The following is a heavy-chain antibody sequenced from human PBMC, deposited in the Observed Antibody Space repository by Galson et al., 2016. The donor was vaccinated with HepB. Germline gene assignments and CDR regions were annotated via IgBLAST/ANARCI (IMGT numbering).Heavy chain of an antibody. Sequence: SVKVSCKASGGTFSSYAISWVRQAPGQGLEWMGGIIPIFGTANYAQKFQGRVTITADESTSTAYMELSSRRSEDTAVYYCASGRGVQLRLMAGNGMDVWGQGTTVTVSS. CDR3: ASGRGVQLRLMAGNGMDV. V-gene: IGHV1-69*13. D-gene: IGHD5-18*01. J-gene: IGHJ6*02. CDR1: GGTFSSYA. CDR2: IIPIFGTA.